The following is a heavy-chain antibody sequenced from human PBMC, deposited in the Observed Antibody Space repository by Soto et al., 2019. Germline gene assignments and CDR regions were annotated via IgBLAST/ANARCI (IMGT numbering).Heavy chain of an antibody. D-gene: IGHD3-10*01. CDR3: AITRLYGSGSYYYYYGIDV. CDR1: GGSISSGDYY. CDR2: IYYSGST. Sequence: PSETLSLTCTVSGGSISSGDYYWSWIRQPPGKGLEWIGYIYYSGSTYYNPSLKSRVTISVDTSKNQFSLKLSSVTAADTAVYYCAITRLYGSGSYYYYYGIDVWGQGTTVTVS. J-gene: IGHJ6*02. V-gene: IGHV4-30-4*01.